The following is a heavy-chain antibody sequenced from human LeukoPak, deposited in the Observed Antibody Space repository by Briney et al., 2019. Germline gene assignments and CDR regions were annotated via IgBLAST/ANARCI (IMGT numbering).Heavy chain of an antibody. CDR1: GGSISSYY. CDR2: IYYSGST. Sequence: SETLSLTCTASGGSISSYYWSWIRQPPGKGLQWLGYIYYSGSTNYNPSLKSRFTISVDTSKNQFSLKLSSVTAADTAVYYCARVISLSGYPDYWGQGTLVTVSS. D-gene: IGHD3-3*01. CDR3: ARVISLSGYPDY. J-gene: IGHJ4*02. V-gene: IGHV4-59*01.